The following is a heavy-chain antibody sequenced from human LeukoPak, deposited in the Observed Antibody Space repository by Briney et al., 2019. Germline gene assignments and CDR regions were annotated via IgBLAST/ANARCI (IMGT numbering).Heavy chain of an antibody. Sequence: PSETLSLTCAVYGGSFSGYYWSWIRQPPGKGLEWIGEINHSGSTNYNPSLKSRVTISVDTSKNQFSLKLSSVTAADTAVYYCARGRVDYDFWSGYKTQYRYYFDYWGQGTLVTVSS. CDR3: ARGRVDYDFWSGYKTQYRYYFDY. CDR1: GGSFSGYY. CDR2: INHSGST. D-gene: IGHD3-3*01. V-gene: IGHV4-34*01. J-gene: IGHJ4*02.